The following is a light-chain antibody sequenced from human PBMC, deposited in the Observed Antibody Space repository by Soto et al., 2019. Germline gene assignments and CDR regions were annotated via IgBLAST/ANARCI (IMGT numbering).Light chain of an antibody. CDR1: QDIVSN. CDR2: GAS. CDR3: QQRGKWPS. V-gene: IGKV3-15*01. J-gene: IGKJ4*01. Sequence: IRMSHSPVAMSVYNRERATLSCRASQDIVSNVAWYQQRPGQAPRLLIYGASTRATDIPARFSGSGSGTEFTLTISGLQSADSAVYYCQQRGKWPSFGGGSIVDVK.